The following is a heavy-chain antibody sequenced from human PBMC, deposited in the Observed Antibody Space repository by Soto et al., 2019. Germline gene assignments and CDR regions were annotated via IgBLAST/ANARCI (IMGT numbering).Heavy chain of an antibody. V-gene: IGHV6-1*01. Sequence: SQTLSLTCAVSGDTLSTYNVAWNWIRQSPSRGLEWLGRSFYRSRWYYDYAESVKSRMTIEIDTSKNQFSLQLKSVTPDDTAVYFCAREGGSETLAGRRVDSWGQGTLVTVSS. J-gene: IGHJ5*01. D-gene: IGHD6-19*01. CDR1: GDTLSTYNVA. CDR2: SFYRSRWYY. CDR3: AREGGSETLAGRRVDS.